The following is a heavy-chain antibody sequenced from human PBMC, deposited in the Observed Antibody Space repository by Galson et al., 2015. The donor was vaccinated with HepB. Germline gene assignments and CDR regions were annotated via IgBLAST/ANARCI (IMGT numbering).Heavy chain of an antibody. V-gene: IGHV3-30*04. CDR3: AREYSSSWWKAAGFDY. D-gene: IGHD6-13*01. CDR2: ISYDGSNK. J-gene: IGHJ4*02. CDR1: GFTFSSYA. Sequence: SLRLSCAASGFTFSSYAMHWVRQAPGKGLEWVAVISYDGSNKYYADSVKGRFTISRDNSKNTLYLQMNSLRAEDTAVYYCAREYSSSWWKAAGFDYWGQGTLVTVSS.